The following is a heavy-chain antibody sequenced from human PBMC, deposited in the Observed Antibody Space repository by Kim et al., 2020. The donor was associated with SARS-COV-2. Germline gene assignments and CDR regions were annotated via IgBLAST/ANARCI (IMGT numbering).Heavy chain of an antibody. D-gene: IGHD6-13*01. Sequence: TANYAQKFQGRVTITADESTSTAYMGLSSLRSEDTAVYYCARAAAGFWFDPWGQGTLVTVSS. CDR2: TA. CDR3: ARAAAGFWFDP. J-gene: IGHJ5*02. V-gene: IGHV1-69*01.